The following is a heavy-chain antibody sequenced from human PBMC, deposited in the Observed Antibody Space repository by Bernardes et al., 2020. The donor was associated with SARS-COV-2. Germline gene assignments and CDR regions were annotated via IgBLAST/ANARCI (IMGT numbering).Heavy chain of an antibody. CDR2: IDPSDSYT. CDR3: ARWVTIFGVVQGMDV. J-gene: IGHJ6*02. CDR1: GYSFTSYW. V-gene: IGHV5-10-1*01. D-gene: IGHD3-3*01. Sequence: GESLKISCKGSGYSFTSYWISWVRQMPGKGLEWMGRIDPSDSYTNYSPSFQGHVTISADKSISTAYLQWSSLKASDTAMYYCARWVTIFGVVQGMDVWGQGTTVTVSS.